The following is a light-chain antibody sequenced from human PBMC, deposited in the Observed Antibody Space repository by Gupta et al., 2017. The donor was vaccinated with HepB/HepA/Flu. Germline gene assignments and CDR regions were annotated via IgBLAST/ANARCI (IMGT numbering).Light chain of an antibody. V-gene: IGLV2-8*01. CDR1: SSDVGGYNY. J-gene: IGLJ2*01. CDR3: SSYAGSNKWV. Sequence: QSALTQPPSASGSPGQSVTISCTGTSSDVGGYNYVSWYQQHPGKAPQLMIYEVSTRPSGLPGLFAASNAGKPAFPPXSXLQAEDXADYYFSSYAGSNKWVFGGGTKLTVL. CDR2: EVS.